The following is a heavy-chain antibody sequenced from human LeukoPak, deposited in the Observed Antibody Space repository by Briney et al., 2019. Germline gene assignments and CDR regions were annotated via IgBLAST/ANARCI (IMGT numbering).Heavy chain of an antibody. CDR2: INPSGGST. D-gene: IGHD2-2*01. CDR3: ARTRDCSSTSCSIRALYYFDY. Sequence: GASVKVSCKASGYTFTGYYMHWVRQVPGQGLEWMGIINPSGGSTSYAQKFQGRVTMTRDTSTSTVYMELSSLRSEDTAVYYCARTRDCSSTSCSIRALYYFDYWGQGTLVTVSS. V-gene: IGHV1-46*01. J-gene: IGHJ4*02. CDR1: GYTFTGYY.